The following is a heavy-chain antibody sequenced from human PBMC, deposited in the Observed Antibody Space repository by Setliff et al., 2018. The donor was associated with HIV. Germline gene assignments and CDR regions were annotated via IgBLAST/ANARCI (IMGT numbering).Heavy chain of an antibody. CDR1: GFTFNDFG. D-gene: IGHD4-17*01. CDR2: ISWNGGSI. CDR3: ANDNPDYGDNRGAFDI. Sequence: PGGSLRLSCAASGFTFNDFGMHWVRQAPGKGLEWVSGISWNGGSIGYADSVKGRFIIFRDNGKTSLYLHINSLRAEDMAVYYCANDNPDYGDNRGAFDIWGQGTMVTVSS. V-gene: IGHV3-9*03. J-gene: IGHJ3*02.